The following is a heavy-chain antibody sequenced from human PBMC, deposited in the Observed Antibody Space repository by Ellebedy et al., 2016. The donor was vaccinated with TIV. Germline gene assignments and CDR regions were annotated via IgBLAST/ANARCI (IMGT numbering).Heavy chain of an antibody. D-gene: IGHD6-6*01. Sequence: AASVKVSCKASGYTFTDYYINWVRQAPGQGLEWMGWINPNNGGTNYAQKFQARVTMTRDTSITTAYMELSRLTSDDTAVYYCARGAGSAEYSSSSGWFDPWGQGTLVTVSS. CDR3: ARGAGSAEYSSSSGWFDP. CDR2: INPNNGGT. CDR1: GYTFTDYY. J-gene: IGHJ5*02. V-gene: IGHV1-2*02.